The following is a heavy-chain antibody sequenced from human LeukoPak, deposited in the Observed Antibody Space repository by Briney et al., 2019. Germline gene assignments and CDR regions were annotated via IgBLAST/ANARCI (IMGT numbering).Heavy chain of an antibody. J-gene: IGHJ4*02. CDR2: ISSSSSYI. D-gene: IGHD5-12*01. CDR1: GFAFSSYV. CDR3: ARDGYSGYDFPFDY. V-gene: IGHV3-21*01. Sequence: PGGSLRLSCAASGFAFSSYVLNWVRQAPGKGLEWVSSISSSSSYIYYADSVKGRFTISRDNAKNSLYLQMNSLRAEDTAVYYCARDGYSGYDFPFDYWGQGTLVTVSS.